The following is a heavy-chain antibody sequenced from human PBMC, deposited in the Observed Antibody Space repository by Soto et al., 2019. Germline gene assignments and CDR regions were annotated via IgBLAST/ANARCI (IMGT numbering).Heavy chain of an antibody. V-gene: IGHV2-5*01. CDR3: PPRRDDVVSAVYHY. Sequence: SGPTLVNPTETLTLTCTVSGLSLSTGKLGVSWIRQPPGKALEWLALIYSNDDKSYAPSLRSRVTITKDTSKSQVVLTMTILDPVDTATYYCPPRRDDVVSAVYHYWGQGILVTVSS. CDR2: IYSNDDK. CDR1: GLSLSTGKLG. J-gene: IGHJ4*02. D-gene: IGHD2-15*01.